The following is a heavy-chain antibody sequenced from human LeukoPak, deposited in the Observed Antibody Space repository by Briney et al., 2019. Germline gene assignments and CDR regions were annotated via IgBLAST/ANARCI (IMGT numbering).Heavy chain of an antibody. V-gene: IGHV1-24*01. CDR1: GYTLTELS. CDR3: ATGPIVTIFGVVIINPPTYFDY. CDR2: FDPEDGET. D-gene: IGHD3-3*01. Sequence: ASVKVSCKVSGYTLTELSMHWVRQAPGKGLEWMGGFDPEDGETIYAQKFQGRVTMTEDTSTDTAYMELSSLRSEDTAVYYCATGPIVTIFGVVIINPPTYFDYWGQGTLVTVSS. J-gene: IGHJ4*02.